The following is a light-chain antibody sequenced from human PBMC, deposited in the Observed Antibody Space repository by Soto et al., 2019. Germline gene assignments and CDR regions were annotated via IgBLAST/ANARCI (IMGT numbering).Light chain of an antibody. Sequence: ATQMNQSLSSLSASVGDRVTITCRASQDIGNDLGWYQQKPGKAPNLLIYAASSLQSGVPSRFSGSGSGTDFTLTISSLQPEDCATYYCLQDYNYPPTFGPGTKVDIK. J-gene: IGKJ1*01. CDR2: AAS. CDR1: QDIGND. V-gene: IGKV1-6*01. CDR3: LQDYNYPPT.